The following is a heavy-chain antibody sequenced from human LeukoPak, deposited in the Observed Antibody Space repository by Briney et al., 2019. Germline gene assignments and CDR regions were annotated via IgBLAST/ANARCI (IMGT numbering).Heavy chain of an antibody. CDR2: INPNSGGT. CDR1: GYTFTGYY. V-gene: IGHV1-2*02. Sequence: ASVKVSCKASGYTFTGYYMHWVRQAPGQGLEWMGWINPNSGGTNYAQKFQGRVTMTRDTSISTAYMELSRLRSDDTAVYYCARQGYDFWSGYFNWFDPWGQGTLVTVSS. D-gene: IGHD3-3*01. CDR3: ARQGYDFWSGYFNWFDP. J-gene: IGHJ5*02.